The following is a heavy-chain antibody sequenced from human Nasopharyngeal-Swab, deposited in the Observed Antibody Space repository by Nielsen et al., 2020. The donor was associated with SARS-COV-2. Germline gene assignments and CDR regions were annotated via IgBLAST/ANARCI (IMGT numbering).Heavy chain of an antibody. Sequence: ASVKVSCKASGYTFTSYDINWVRQATGQGLEWMGWMNPNSGNTGYAQKFQGRVTMTRNTSISTAYMELSSLRSEDTAVYYCARDNFDWLLFRWFDPWGQGTLVTVSS. CDR2: MNPNSGNT. CDR3: ARDNFDWLLFRWFDP. V-gene: IGHV1-8*01. CDR1: GYTFTSYD. D-gene: IGHD3-9*01. J-gene: IGHJ5*02.